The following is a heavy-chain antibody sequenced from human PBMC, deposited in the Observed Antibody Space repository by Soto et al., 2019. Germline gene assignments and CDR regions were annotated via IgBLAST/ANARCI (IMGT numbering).Heavy chain of an antibody. CDR3: ARGGEYCSGGSCYSDAFDI. D-gene: IGHD2-15*01. Sequence: ASVKVSCKASRYTFTSYAMNWVRQAPGQGLVCIVLFNTNTGNPTYAHGFTGRFVFSLDTSVSTTYLQICSLKAEDTAVYYCARGGEYCSGGSCYSDAFDIWGQGTMVTV. V-gene: IGHV7-4-1*01. CDR2: FNTNTGNP. CDR1: RYTFTSYA. J-gene: IGHJ3*02.